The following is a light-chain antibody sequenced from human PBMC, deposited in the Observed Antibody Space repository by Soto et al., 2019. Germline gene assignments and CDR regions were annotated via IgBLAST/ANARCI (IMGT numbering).Light chain of an antibody. CDR1: SSNIGNNA. CDR3: AAWDDSLNGRV. CDR2: YDD. V-gene: IGLV1-36*01. J-gene: IGLJ3*02. Sequence: QSVLTQAPSVSGTPGQRVTITCSGSSSNIGNNAVNWYQQLPGKAPKLLIYYDDLLPSGVSDRFSGSKSGTSASLAISGLQSEDEADYYCAAWDDSLNGRVFGGGTKLTVL.